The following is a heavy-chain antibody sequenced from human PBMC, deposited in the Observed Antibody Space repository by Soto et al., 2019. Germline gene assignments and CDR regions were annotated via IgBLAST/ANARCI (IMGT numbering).Heavy chain of an antibody. CDR1: GFIFSSSA. CDR2: IDVGSAKT. Sequence: ASVEVSCKASGFIFSSSAVQWVRQARGQRLEWMGRIDVGSAKTEYAQRFHSRLTLTRDTSASTAYMELSSLRSEDTAVYYCARGRGYCSGGSCYEVLRSSGFDYWGQGTLVTVS. D-gene: IGHD2-15*01. J-gene: IGHJ4*02. CDR3: ARGRGYCSGGSCYEVLRSSGFDY. V-gene: IGHV1-3*01.